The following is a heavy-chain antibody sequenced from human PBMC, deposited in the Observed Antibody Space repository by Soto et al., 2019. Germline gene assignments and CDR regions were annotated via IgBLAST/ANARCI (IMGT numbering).Heavy chain of an antibody. Sequence: SLRLSCAASGFTFSTYSMNWVRQAPGKGLEWVSYISSSSSTIFYTDSVKGRFTISRDNTKNSLYLQMNSLRAEDTAIYYCAREVVVSRGASYFGYWGPGTLVTV. J-gene: IGHJ4*02. CDR3: AREVVVSRGASYFGY. CDR2: ISSSSSTI. D-gene: IGHD2-2*01. V-gene: IGHV3-48*04. CDR1: GFTFSTYS.